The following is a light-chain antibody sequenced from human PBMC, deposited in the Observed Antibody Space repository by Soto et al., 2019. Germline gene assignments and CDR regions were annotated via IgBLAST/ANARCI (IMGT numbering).Light chain of an antibody. CDR1: QSLLHITGETF. V-gene: IGKV2D-29*02. CDR3: MQSTQLPPT. Sequence: DVVMTQTPLSLSVAPGQPASMSCKSSQSLLHITGETFLFWYLQKPGQSPQLLIYEVSTRVSGVPDRFSGSGSGTDFTPEISRVETDDVGIYYCMQSTQLPPTFGQGTRLEIK. CDR2: EVS. J-gene: IGKJ5*01.